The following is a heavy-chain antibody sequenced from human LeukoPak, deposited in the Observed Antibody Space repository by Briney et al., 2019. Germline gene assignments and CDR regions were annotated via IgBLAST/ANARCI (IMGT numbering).Heavy chain of an antibody. CDR1: GYSISSGYY. CDR2: IYHSGST. V-gene: IGHV4-38-2*01. D-gene: IGHD6-13*01. CDR3: ARLAAGGFFYCCMDV. J-gene: IGHJ6*03. Sequence: SETLSLTCAVSGYSISSGYYWGWIRQPPGKGLEWIGSIYHSGSTYYNPSLKSRVTISVDTSKNQFSLKLSSVTAADTAVYYCARLAAGGFFYCCMDVWGKGTTVTVSS.